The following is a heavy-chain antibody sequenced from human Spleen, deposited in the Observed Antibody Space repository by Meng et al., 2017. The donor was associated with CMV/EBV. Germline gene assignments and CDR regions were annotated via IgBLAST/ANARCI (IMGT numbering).Heavy chain of an antibody. J-gene: IGHJ5*02. Sequence: GKSLKISCAASGFTFSSYWMSWVRQAPGKGLEWVANIKQDGSEKYYVDSVKGRFTISRDNAKSSLYLQMNSLRAEDTAVYYCARDGPSSNYPNWFDPWGQGTLVTVSS. D-gene: IGHD4-11*01. CDR1: GFTFSSYW. CDR2: IKQDGSEK. V-gene: IGHV3-7*01. CDR3: ARDGPSSNYPNWFDP.